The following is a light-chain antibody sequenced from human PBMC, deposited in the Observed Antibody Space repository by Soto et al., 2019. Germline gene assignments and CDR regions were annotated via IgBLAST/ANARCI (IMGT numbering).Light chain of an antibody. V-gene: IGKV1-27*01. CDR1: HVIGNY. Sequence: IQMSQSPSSVSANVGDRVTITCRASHVIGNYLAWYQQKPGKVPKLLIYGAYTLQSGVPSRFSGSGSGTDFTLTISSLQPEDVAIYYCQKYNSGLISFGHGTLLE. J-gene: IGKJ5*01. CDR2: GAY. CDR3: QKYNSGLIS.